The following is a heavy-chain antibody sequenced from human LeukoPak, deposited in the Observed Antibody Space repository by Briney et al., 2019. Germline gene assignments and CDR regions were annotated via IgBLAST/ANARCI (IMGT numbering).Heavy chain of an antibody. CDR2: VYYSGST. CDR1: DGSISTYY. J-gene: IGHJ4*02. CDR3: ARSRSIVSGYIYY. V-gene: IGHV4-59*01. Sequence: PSETLSLTCTVSDGSISTYYWNWIRRPPGKGLEWIGYVYYSGSTNYNPSLKSRVTISIDTSKNQFSLKLSSVTAADTAVYYCARSRSIVSGYIYYWGQGTLVTVSS. D-gene: IGHD3-3*01.